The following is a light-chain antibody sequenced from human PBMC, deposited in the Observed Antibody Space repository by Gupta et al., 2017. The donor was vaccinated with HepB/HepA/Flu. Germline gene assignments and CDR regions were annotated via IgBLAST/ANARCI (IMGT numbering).Light chain of an antibody. CDR1: QSVSDNY. Sequence: EIVLTQSPGTLSLSPGERATLSCRASQSVSDNYLAWYQQKPGQAPRLLIYGASSRATGIPDSFSGSGSGTDFTLTISRLEPEDFAVYYCQQYCRSPITFGQGTRLEI. V-gene: IGKV3-20*01. CDR3: QQYCRSPIT. CDR2: GAS. J-gene: IGKJ5*01.